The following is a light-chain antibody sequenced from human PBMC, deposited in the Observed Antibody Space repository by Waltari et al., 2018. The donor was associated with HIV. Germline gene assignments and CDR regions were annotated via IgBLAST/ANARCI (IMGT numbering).Light chain of an antibody. Sequence: QSALTQPASVSGSPGQSITISCTGPSSDVGGYNYVPWYQQHPGKAPKLMIYDVSNRPSGVSNRFSGSKSGNTASLTISGLQAEDEADYYCSSYTSSSTEVFGTGTKVTVL. CDR2: DVS. CDR3: SSYTSSSTEV. CDR1: SSDVGGYNY. J-gene: IGLJ1*01. V-gene: IGLV2-14*01.